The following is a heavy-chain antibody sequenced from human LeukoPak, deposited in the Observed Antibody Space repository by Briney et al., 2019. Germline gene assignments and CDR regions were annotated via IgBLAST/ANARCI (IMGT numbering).Heavy chain of an antibody. CDR2: IYYSGST. J-gene: IGHJ4*02. CDR1: GDSLNSGAYY. D-gene: IGHD4-17*01. CDR3: VRSRTRGTTVDY. Sequence: SQTLSLTCTVSGDSLNSGAYYWSWLRQHPGTGLEWIGYIYYSGSTYYNPSLKRRLTISIDTSKNQFSLRLSSVTAADTSVYYCVRSRTRGTTVDYWGQGTLVTVSS. V-gene: IGHV4-31*03.